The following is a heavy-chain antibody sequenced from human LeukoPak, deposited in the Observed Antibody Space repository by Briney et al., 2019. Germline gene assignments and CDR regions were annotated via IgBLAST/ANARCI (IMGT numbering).Heavy chain of an antibody. Sequence: PGGPLRLSCAASGFTFRSFAMMWLRQAPGKGLEWVSTTSGSGGSTYYADSVKGRFPISRDNSKNTLYLQMNSLRAEDTAVYYCARDLDFGGYSNFDYWGQGTLVTVSS. D-gene: IGHD4-23*01. J-gene: IGHJ4*02. CDR1: GFTFRSFA. CDR3: ARDLDFGGYSNFDY. V-gene: IGHV3-23*01. CDR2: TSGSGGST.